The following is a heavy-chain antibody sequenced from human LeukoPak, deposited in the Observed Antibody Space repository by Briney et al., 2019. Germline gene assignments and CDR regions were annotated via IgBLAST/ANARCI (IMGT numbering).Heavy chain of an antibody. CDR1: GVSISRYY. D-gene: IGHD3-10*01. J-gene: IGHJ4*02. CDR2: ISYSGST. CDR3: AKTAKYYYGSETYYFFEY. V-gene: IGHV4-59*01. Sequence: SETLSLTCTASGVSISRYYWSWIRQHPGKGLEWIGYISYSGSTTYNSSLKSRVTISLDTSQNQFSLKLTTVTPADTAVYYCAKTAKYYYGSETYYFFEYWGQGTLVTVSS.